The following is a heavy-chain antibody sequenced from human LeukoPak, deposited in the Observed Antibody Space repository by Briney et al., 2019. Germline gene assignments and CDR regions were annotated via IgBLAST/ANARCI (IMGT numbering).Heavy chain of an antibody. CDR1: GFTVSSNY. CDR3: ARVGGDFWSGYSNWFDP. J-gene: IGHJ5*02. Sequence: GGSLRLSCAASGFTVSSNYMSWVRQAPGKGLEWVSVIYSGGSTYYADSVKGRFTISRDNSKNTLYLQMNSLRAEDTAVYYCARVGGDFWSGYSNWFDPWGQGTLVTVSS. V-gene: IGHV3-53*01. D-gene: IGHD3-3*01. CDR2: IYSGGST.